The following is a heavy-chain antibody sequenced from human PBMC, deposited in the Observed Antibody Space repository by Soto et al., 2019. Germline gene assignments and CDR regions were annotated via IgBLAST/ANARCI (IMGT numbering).Heavy chain of an antibody. D-gene: IGHD3-22*01. CDR1: GFIFRNYW. CDR3: TRPYFNSSGPYFDY. J-gene: IGHJ4*02. CDR2: IKQDGGEN. Sequence: EVQMVESEGGLVQPGGSLRPSCAASGFIFRNYWMIWVARAPGKGLEGVASIKQDGGENYYVDSVKGRFTISRDNAKNSLYLRMNSLRVADTAVYYCTRPYFNSSGPYFDYWGQGTLVTVSS. V-gene: IGHV3-7*03.